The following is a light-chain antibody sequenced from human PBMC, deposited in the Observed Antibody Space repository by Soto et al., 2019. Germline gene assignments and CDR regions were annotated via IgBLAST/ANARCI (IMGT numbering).Light chain of an antibody. CDR3: QQSYNTPYT. J-gene: IGKJ5*01. CDR2: SAS. Sequence: DIELTQYPSSLSASEGDRVTITCRGGQNIYSCLSWYQQKPVKVPKLLIYSASTLHSGLPSRLRGSGSGTDFTLTISSLQPEDFASYYCQQSYNTPYTFGQGTRLEN. V-gene: IGKV1-39*01. CDR1: QNIYSC.